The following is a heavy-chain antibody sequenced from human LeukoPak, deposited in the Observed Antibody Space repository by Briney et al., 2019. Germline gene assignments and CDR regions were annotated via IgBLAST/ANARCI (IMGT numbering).Heavy chain of an antibody. CDR2: INHSGST. J-gene: IGHJ6*04. V-gene: IGHV4-34*01. CDR1: GGSFGGYY. D-gene: IGHD2-2*01. Sequence: PSETLSLTCAVYGGSFGGYYWSWIRQPPGKGLEWIGEINHSGSTNYNPSLQSRVTISVDTSKNQFSLKLSSVTAADTAVYYRAGRYCSSTSCYFHYYYGMDVWGKGTTVTVSS. CDR3: AGRYCSSTSCYFHYYYGMDV.